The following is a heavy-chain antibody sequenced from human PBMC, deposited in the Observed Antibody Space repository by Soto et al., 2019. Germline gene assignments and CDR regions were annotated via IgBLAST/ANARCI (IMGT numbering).Heavy chain of an antibody. Sequence: PGESLKISCKGSGYSFTSYWIGWVRQMPGKGLEWRGIIYPGDSDTRYSPSFQGQVTISADKSISTAYLQWSSLKASDTAMYYCAVARDQPLLWFDYWGQGTLVTVSS. CDR3: AVARDQPLLWFDY. CDR1: GYSFTSYW. V-gene: IGHV5-51*01. J-gene: IGHJ4*02. CDR2: IYPGDSDT. D-gene: IGHD2-2*01.